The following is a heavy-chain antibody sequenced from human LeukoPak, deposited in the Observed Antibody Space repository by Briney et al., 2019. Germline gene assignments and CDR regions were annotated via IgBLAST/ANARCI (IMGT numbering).Heavy chain of an antibody. Sequence: GGSLRLSGAASGFTFSSYWMNWARQAPGKGLEWVASINHNGNVNYYVDSVKGRFTISRDNAKNSLYLQMGNLRAEDTAVYFCARGGGLDVWGQGATVTVSS. V-gene: IGHV3-7*03. CDR1: GFTFSSYW. CDR3: ARGGGLDV. CDR2: INHNGNVN. D-gene: IGHD3-16*01. J-gene: IGHJ6*02.